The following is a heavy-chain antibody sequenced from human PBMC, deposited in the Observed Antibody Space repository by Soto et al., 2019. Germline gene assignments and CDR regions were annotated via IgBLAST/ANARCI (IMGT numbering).Heavy chain of an antibody. Sequence: GASVKVSCKASGYTFTNYAMHWVRQAPGQRPEWMGWIHAGDGNTKLSQNFQGRLTITRDTSANTAYMELSSLRSEDTAVYYCAFGTDYFHYWGQGTLVTVS. CDR1: GYTFTNYA. D-gene: IGHD3-16*01. J-gene: IGHJ1*01. CDR3: AFGTDYFHY. V-gene: IGHV1-3*01. CDR2: IHAGDGNT.